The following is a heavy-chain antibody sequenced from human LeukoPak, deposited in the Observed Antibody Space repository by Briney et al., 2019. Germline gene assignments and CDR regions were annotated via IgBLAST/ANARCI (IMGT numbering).Heavy chain of an antibody. J-gene: IGHJ4*02. D-gene: IGHD5-12*01. Sequence: ASVKVSCKVSGYTLTELSMHWVRQAPGKGLEWMGGFDPEDGETIYAQKFQGRVTMTEDISTDTAYMELSSLRSEDTAVYYCATYVDMVATAWDYWGQGTLVTVSS. V-gene: IGHV1-24*01. CDR1: GYTLTELS. CDR3: ATYVDMVATAWDY. CDR2: FDPEDGET.